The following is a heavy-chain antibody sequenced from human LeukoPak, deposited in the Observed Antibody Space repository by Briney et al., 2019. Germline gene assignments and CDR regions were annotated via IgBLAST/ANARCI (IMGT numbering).Heavy chain of an antibody. CDR1: DGSISNRTYN. V-gene: IGHV4-39*02. CDR3: ARRGDGWNYFDY. D-gene: IGHD5-24*01. CDR2: IYYGGST. Sequence: SETLSLTCTASDGSISNRTYNWGWIRQPPGKALEWIGSIYYGGSTYHNPSLQSRVTIFVDTSKSHFALKLTSVTAADTAVYFCARRGDGWNYFDYWGQGTLVTVSS. J-gene: IGHJ4*02.